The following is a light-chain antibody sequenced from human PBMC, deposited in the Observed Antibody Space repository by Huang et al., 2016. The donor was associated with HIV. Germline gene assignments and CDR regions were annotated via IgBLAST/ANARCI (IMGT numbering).Light chain of an antibody. Sequence: EIVLTQSPGTLSLSPGERATLSCRASQSVSSSYLAWYQHKPGQAPRLLIYGVSRRAHGIPDRFSGSGSGTDFTLTISRLEPEDFAVYYCQEFGTSDRTFGQGTKVEV. V-gene: IGKV3-20*01. CDR2: GVS. J-gene: IGKJ1*01. CDR1: QSVSSSY. CDR3: QEFGTSDRT.